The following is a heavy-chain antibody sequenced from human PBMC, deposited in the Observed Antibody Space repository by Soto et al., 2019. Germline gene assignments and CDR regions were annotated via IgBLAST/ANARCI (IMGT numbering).Heavy chain of an antibody. Sequence: GGSLRLSCAASGFTFGSYAMHWVRQAPGKGLEWVAVISYDGSNKYYADSVKGRFTISTDNSKNTLYLQMNSLRAEDTAVYYCARVEYIGDLYYYYGMDVWGQGTTVTVYS. CDR1: GFTFGSYA. V-gene: IGHV3-30-3*01. J-gene: IGHJ6*02. CDR2: ISYDGSNK. CDR3: ARVEYIGDLYYYYGMDV. D-gene: IGHD3-16*01.